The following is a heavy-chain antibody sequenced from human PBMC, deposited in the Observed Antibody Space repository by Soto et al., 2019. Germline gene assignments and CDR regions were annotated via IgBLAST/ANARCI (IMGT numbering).Heavy chain of an antibody. Sequence: PSETLSLTCAVYGGSFSGYYWSWIRQPPGKGLEWIGEINHSGSTNYNPSLKSRVTISVDTSKNQFSLKLRSVTAADTAVYYCAREDSTEGGMDVWGQGTTVTVSS. CDR2: INHSGST. J-gene: IGHJ6*02. CDR3: AREDSTEGGMDV. CDR1: GGSFSGYY. D-gene: IGHD4-17*01. V-gene: IGHV4-34*01.